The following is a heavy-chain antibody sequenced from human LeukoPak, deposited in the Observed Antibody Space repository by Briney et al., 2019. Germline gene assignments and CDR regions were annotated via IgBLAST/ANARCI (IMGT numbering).Heavy chain of an antibody. D-gene: IGHD3-16*01. CDR1: GVTFSSYA. CDR2: LIGSGSNT. CDR3: AKGVLRTGGDY. J-gene: IGHJ4*02. V-gene: IGHV3-23*01. Sequence: GGSLRLSCAASGVTFSSYAMTWVRQAPGKGLEWVSSLIGSGSNTYYADSVKGRFTISRDNSKNTLYLQMNSLRAEDTAVYYCAKGVLRTGGDYWGQGTLVTVSS.